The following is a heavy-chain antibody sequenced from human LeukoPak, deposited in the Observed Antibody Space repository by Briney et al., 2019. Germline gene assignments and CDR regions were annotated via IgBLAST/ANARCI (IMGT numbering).Heavy chain of an antibody. V-gene: IGHV3-7*04. CDR3: TRVGYIDEGIDY. CDR1: GFPFSSYW. CDR2: IKQDGSKK. Sequence: PTGGSLRLSCVASGFPFSSYWMTWVRQAPGKGLEWVANIKQDGSKKSYVDSVKGRFTISRDNAKNSLYLQINSLRAEDTAIYYCTRVGYIDEGIDYWGQGTLVTVSS. D-gene: IGHD5-24*01. J-gene: IGHJ4*02.